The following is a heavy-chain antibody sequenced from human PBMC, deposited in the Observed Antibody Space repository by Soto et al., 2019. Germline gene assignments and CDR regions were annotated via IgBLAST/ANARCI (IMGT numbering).Heavy chain of an antibody. CDR3: GSSNSGSRVAL. V-gene: IGHV3-74*01. J-gene: IGHJ4*02. CDR2: INGDGSIT. CDR1: GFTFSSYW. D-gene: IGHD7-27*01. Sequence: PGGSLRLSCVASGFTFSSYWMHWVRQAPGKGLVWVSRINGDGSITRYADSVKGRFTISRDNTKNTLYVQMSSLRAEDTAVYYCGSSNSGSRVALWGQGALVTVSS.